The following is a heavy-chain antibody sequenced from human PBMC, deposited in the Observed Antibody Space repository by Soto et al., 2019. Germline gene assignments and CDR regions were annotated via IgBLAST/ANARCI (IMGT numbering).Heavy chain of an antibody. CDR2: ISTDNGNT. CDR1: GYTFTNSG. Sequence: QVQLVQSGAEVKKPGASVKVSCKASGYTFTNSGISWVRQAPGQGLEWMGWISTDNGNTNYAQHLQGRVSMTTDTSTSTGDKDMRSMRSEETAVYYCARDQGITTFGVYSMYYYGMDVWGQGTTVTVSS. D-gene: IGHD3-3*01. CDR3: ARDQGITTFGVYSMYYYGMDV. V-gene: IGHV1-18*01. J-gene: IGHJ6*02.